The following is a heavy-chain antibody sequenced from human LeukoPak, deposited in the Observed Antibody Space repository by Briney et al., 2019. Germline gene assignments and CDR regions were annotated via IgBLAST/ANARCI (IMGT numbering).Heavy chain of an antibody. V-gene: IGHV4-59*01. Sequence: PSETLSLTCTVSGGSISSYYWSSIRQPPGKGLEWIGYIYYSGSTNYNPSLKSRVTISVDTSKNQFSLKLSSVTAADTAVYYCARDSDNTYGSGINNWFDPWGQGTLVTVSS. J-gene: IGHJ5*02. CDR2: IYYSGST. CDR1: GGSISSYY. D-gene: IGHD3-10*01. CDR3: ARDSDNTYGSGINNWFDP.